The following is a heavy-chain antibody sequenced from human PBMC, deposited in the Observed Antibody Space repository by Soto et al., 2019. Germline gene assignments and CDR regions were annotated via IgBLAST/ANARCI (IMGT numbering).Heavy chain of an antibody. J-gene: IGHJ4*02. D-gene: IGHD3-3*01. CDR1: GFIFDDYA. V-gene: IGHV3-9*01. CDR2: ISYSSGSI. CDR3: AKGRGYDFWSGYNL. Sequence: EVQLVESGGGLVQPGRSLRLSCEASGFIFDDYAMHWVRQAPGKGLEWVSGISYSSGSIAYADSVKGRFTISRDNAKNSLHLQMNSLRPEDTAFYYCAKGRGYDFWSGYNLWGQGALVTVSS.